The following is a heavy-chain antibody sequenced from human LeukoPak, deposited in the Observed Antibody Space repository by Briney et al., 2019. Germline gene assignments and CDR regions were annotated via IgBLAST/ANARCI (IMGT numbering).Heavy chain of an antibody. J-gene: IGHJ4*02. CDR3: AKQSAGSAAWYSLHYDF. V-gene: IGHV3-23*01. Sequence: GGSLRLSCAASGFTFSSYAMTWVRQAPGRGLEWVSSVDGGGGGTYYADSVKGRFTISRDNSKDTLYLQMNGLRAEDAAVYFCAKQSAGSAAWYSLHYDFWGQGTLVTVSS. CDR2: VDGGGGGT. D-gene: IGHD6-13*01. CDR1: GFTFSSYA.